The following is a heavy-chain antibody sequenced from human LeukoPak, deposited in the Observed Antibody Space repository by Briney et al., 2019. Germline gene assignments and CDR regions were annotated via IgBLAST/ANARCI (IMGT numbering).Heavy chain of an antibody. D-gene: IGHD6-13*01. CDR2: IIPILGIA. V-gene: IGHV1-69*04. CDR1: GGTFSSYA. CDR3: ARSPAAAASYYFDY. J-gene: IGHJ4*02. Sequence: EASVNVSCKASGGTFSSYAISWVRQAPGQGLEWMGRIIPILGIANYAQKFQGRVTITADKSTSTAYMELSSLRSEDTAVYYCARSPAAAASYYFDYWGQGTLVTVSS.